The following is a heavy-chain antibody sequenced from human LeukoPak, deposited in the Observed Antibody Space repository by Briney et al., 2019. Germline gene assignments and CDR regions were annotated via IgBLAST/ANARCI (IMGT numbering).Heavy chain of an antibody. CDR3: ARDIRDYGGNLPSDY. V-gene: IGHV1-69*04. Sequence: GASVKVSCKACGGTFSSYTISWLRQAPGQGLEWMGRIIPILGIANYAQKFQGRVTITADKSTSTAYMELSSLRSEETAVYYCARDIRDYGGNLPSDYWGQGTLVTVSS. CDR1: GGTFSSYT. D-gene: IGHD4-23*01. J-gene: IGHJ4*02. CDR2: IIPILGIA.